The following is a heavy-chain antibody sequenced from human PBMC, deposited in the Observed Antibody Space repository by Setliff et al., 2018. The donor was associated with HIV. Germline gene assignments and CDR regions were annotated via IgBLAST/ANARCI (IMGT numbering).Heavy chain of an antibody. J-gene: IGHJ4*02. CDR2: VYSTGSI. CDR3: ARAEGDAYNSLPYFDS. D-gene: IGHD1-1*01. CDR1: GGSMSRFC. Sequence: SETLSLTCSVSGGSMSRFCWTWIRQPPGKGLEWIGFVYSTGSINYSPSFRGRLTISLDTSENQFSLHLTSVTAADTAVYYCARAEGDAYNSLPYFDSWGPGALVNVSS. V-gene: IGHV4-59*01.